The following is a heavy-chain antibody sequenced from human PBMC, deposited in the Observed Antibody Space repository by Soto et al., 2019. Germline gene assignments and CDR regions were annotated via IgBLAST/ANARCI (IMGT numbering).Heavy chain of an antibody. J-gene: IGHJ5*02. CDR2: IYYSGST. CDR3: ARDLCSGGSCYGNWFAP. CDR1: GGSISSGGYY. V-gene: IGHV4-31*03. Sequence: SETLSLTCTVSGGSISSGGYYWSWIRQHPGKGLEWIGYIYYSGSTYYNPSLKSRVTISVDTSKNQFSLKLSSVTAADTAVFYFARDLCSGGSCYGNWFAPWGRGTLFTVS. D-gene: IGHD2-15*01.